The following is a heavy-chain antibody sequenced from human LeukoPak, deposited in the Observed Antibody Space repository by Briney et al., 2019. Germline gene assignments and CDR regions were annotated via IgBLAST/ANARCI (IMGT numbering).Heavy chain of an antibody. V-gene: IGHV4-39*07. D-gene: IGHD1-1*01. CDR2: IHYSGST. J-gene: IGHJ1*01. CDR1: GGSISSGSYY. Sequence: SETLSLTCTVSGGSISSGSYYWGWIRQPPGKGLEWIGSIHYSGSTYYNPSLKSRVTISVDTSKNQFSLKLSSVTAADTAVYYCARTAGSQAEHFQHWGQGTLVTVSS. CDR3: ARTAGSQAEHFQH.